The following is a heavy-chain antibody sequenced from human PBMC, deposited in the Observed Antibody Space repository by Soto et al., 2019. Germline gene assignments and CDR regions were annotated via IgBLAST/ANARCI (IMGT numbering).Heavy chain of an antibody. J-gene: IGHJ3*02. D-gene: IGHD3-9*01. CDR1: GDSISSGGYY. Sequence: QVQLQESGPGLVKPSQTLSLTCTVSGDSISSGGYYWTWIRQHRGKGLEWIGYIYYSGSTYYNPSRMWRVSISRDTSKNQFSLKLGSVTAADTAVYYCARVSPYVDIMTGFSPNGLDIWGPGTMVTVSS. CDR2: IYYSGST. V-gene: IGHV4-31*03. CDR3: ARVSPYVDIMTGFSPNGLDI.